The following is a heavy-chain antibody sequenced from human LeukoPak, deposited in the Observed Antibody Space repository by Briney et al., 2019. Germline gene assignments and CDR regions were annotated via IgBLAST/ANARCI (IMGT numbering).Heavy chain of an antibody. CDR1: GGSISSGGYY. CDR3: AGSVLYGDFDY. V-gene: IGHV4-31*03. J-gene: IGHJ4*02. CDR2: IYYSGST. Sequence: PLETLSLTCTVSGGSISSGGYYWSWIRQHPGKGLEWIGYIYYSGSTYYNPSLKSRVTISVDTSKNQFSLKLSSVTAADTAVYYCAGSVLYGDFDYWGQGTLVTVSS. D-gene: IGHD4-17*01.